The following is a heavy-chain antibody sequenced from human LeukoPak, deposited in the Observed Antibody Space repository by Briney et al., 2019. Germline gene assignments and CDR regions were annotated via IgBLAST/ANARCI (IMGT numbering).Heavy chain of an antibody. CDR1: GFTFSSYW. V-gene: IGHV3-74*01. J-gene: IGHJ5*02. D-gene: IGHD2-15*01. CDR3: ARGADVVSSHSRGWFDP. Sequence: TGGSLRLSCAASGFTFSSYWMHWVRQAPGKGLVWVSSINSDGSRTNYADSVKVRFTISTYNARNTPYRQMTILTGEVTAVYSCARGADVVSSHSRGWFDPWGQGTLVTVSS. CDR2: INSDGSRT.